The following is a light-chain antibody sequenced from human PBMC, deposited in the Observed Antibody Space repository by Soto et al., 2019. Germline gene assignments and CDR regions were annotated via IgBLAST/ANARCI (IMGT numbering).Light chain of an antibody. CDR3: QQYNNRPFT. J-gene: IGKJ3*01. Sequence: EIVLTQSPVTLSVSPGERATLSCRASQSLGNNLAWYQQRPGQAPRLLINGASTRATGIPARFSGSGSGTEFTLTISSLQSEDLAVYYCQQYNNRPFTFGPGTKVDIK. V-gene: IGKV3-15*01. CDR2: GAS. CDR1: QSLGNN.